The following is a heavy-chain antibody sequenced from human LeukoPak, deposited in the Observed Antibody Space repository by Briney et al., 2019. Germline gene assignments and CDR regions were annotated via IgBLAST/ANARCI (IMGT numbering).Heavy chain of an antibody. CDR2: IYPRDGST. CDR1: GYTFTSNY. Sequence: ASVKVSCKASGYTFTSNYVHWVRQAPGQGLEWVGMIYPRDGSTSYAQKFQGRVIVSRDTSTSTVHMELSSLRSEDTAVYYCARDGNIDYGVTTSDYWGQGTLVTVSS. V-gene: IGHV1-46*01. J-gene: IGHJ4*02. CDR3: ARDGNIDYGVTTSDY. D-gene: IGHD4-17*01.